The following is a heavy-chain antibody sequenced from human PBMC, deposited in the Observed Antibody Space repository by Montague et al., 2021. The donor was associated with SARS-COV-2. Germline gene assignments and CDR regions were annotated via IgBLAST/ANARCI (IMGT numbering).Heavy chain of an antibody. CDR2: INHRGST. CDR3: ARGHQGATMIVVVMVGEQYYFDX. CDR1: GESFSGYY. D-gene: IGHD3-22*01. Sequence: SETLSLTCAVYGESFSGYYWTWIRQPPGKGLEWIGEINHRGSTKYNPSLKSRVTISVDTSKNQFSLRLSSVTAADTAVYYCARGHQGATMIVVVMVGEQYYFDXWGPGTLVTVSS. V-gene: IGHV4-34*01. J-gene: IGHJ4*02.